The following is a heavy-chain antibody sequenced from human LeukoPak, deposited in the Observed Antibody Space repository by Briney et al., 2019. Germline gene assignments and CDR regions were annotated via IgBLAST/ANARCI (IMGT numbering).Heavy chain of an antibody. CDR2: IIPIFGTA. D-gene: IGHD2-2*01. J-gene: IGHJ4*02. Sequence: ASVKVSCKASGGTFSSYAISWVRQAPGQGLEWMGGIIPIFGTANYAQKFQGRVTITADESTSTAYMEVSRLRSDDTAVYYCARANFLYCSSSTCLFDYWGQGTLVTVSS. CDR1: GGTFSSYA. V-gene: IGHV1-69*13. CDR3: ARANFLYCSSSTCLFDY.